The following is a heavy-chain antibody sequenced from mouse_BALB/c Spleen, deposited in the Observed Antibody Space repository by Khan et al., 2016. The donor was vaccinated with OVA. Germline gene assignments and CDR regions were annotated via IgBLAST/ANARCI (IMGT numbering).Heavy chain of an antibody. J-gene: IGHJ3*01. CDR1: GYTFTDYY. V-gene: IGHV1-77*01. D-gene: IGHD1-2*01. CDR2: IYPGSGNT. Sequence: QVQLQQSGAELARPGASVKLSCKASGYTFTDYYINWVKQRTGQGLEWIGEIYPGSGNTYYNENFKGKATLTADKSSSTAYMQLSSLTSEDSAVFFCARRNYFGYTFAYWGQGTLVTVSA. CDR3: ARRNYFGYTFAY.